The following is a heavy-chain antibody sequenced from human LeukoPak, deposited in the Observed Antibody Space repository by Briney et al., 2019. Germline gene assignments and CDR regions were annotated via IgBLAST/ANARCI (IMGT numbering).Heavy chain of an antibody. Sequence: GGSLRLSCAASAFTFSSYWMSWVRQAPGKGLEWVANIKQDGSEKYYVDSVKGRFTISRDNAKNSLYLQMNSLRAEDTAVYYCARGELIYWGQGTLVTVSS. D-gene: IGHD1-26*01. CDR1: AFTFSSYW. V-gene: IGHV3-7*01. CDR2: IKQDGSEK. J-gene: IGHJ4*02. CDR3: ARGELIY.